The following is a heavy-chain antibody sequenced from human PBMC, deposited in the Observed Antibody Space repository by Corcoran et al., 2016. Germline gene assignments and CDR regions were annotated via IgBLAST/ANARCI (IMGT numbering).Heavy chain of an antibody. CDR1: GFTFSSYS. CDR3: AREKWQQLVWSDY. CDR2: ISSSSSTI. Sequence: EVQLVESGGGLVQPGGSLRLSCAASGFTFSSYSMNWVRQAPGKGLEWVSYISSSSSTIYYADSVKGRFTISRDSAKNSLYLQMNSLRAEDTAVYYGAREKWQQLVWSDYWGQGTLVTVSS. V-gene: IGHV3-48*04. J-gene: IGHJ4*02. D-gene: IGHD6-13*01.